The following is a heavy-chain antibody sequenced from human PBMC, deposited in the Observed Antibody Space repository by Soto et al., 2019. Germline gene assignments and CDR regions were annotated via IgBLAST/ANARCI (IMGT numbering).Heavy chain of an antibody. D-gene: IGHD2-2*01. CDR3: ARAGGDCSSTGCYDHPPSWFDP. J-gene: IGHJ5*02. CDR2: IYYSGST. Sequence: PAETLSLTCAFSGGSISSGGYYWSWIRQHPGKGLEWIGYIYYSGSTYYNPSLKSRVTISVDTSKNQFSLKLSSVPAADTAVYYCARAGGDCSSTGCYDHPPSWFDPWGQGNLVTVSS. CDR1: GGSISSGGYY. V-gene: IGHV4-31*11.